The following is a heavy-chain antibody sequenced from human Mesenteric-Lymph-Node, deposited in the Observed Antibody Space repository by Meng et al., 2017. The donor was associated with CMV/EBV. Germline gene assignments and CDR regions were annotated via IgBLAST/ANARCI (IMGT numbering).Heavy chain of an antibody. CDR2: IKEDGSEK. CDR1: GFTFTSYW. D-gene: IGHD5-24*01. Sequence: GESLKISCEASGFTFTSYWMSWVRQAPGKGLEWVANIKEDGSEKYYVDSVKGRFTISRANAKNSLYLQMNSLRAEDTAVYYCARDDSGATSWRLYFDYWGQGTLVTV. J-gene: IGHJ4*02. V-gene: IGHV3-7*01. CDR3: ARDDSGATSWRLYFDY.